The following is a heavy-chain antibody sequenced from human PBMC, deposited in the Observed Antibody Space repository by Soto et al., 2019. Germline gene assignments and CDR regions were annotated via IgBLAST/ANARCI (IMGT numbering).Heavy chain of an antibody. CDR2: ISYDGSNK. J-gene: IGHJ4*02. CDR1: GLTFSSYA. Sequence: GGSLRLSCAASGLTFSSYAMHWVRQAPGKGLEWVAVISYDGSNKYYADSVKGRFTISRDNSKNTLYLQMNSLRAEDTAVYYCARASYRPTYYDYVWGSYRFGSDYWGQGTLVTVSS. V-gene: IGHV3-30-3*01. CDR3: ARASYRPTYYDYVWGSYRFGSDY. D-gene: IGHD3-16*02.